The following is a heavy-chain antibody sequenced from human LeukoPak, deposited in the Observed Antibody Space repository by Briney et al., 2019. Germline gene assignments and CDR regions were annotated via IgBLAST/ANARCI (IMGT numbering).Heavy chain of an antibody. D-gene: IGHD5-24*01. CDR2: IYYSGST. V-gene: IGHV4-39*07. Sequence: SETLSLTCTVSGGSISSSTYYWGWIRQPPGKGLEWIGSIYYSGSTNYNPSLKSRVTISVDTSKNQFSLKLSSVTAADTAVYYCARSGYNFWFDPWGQGTLVTVSS. J-gene: IGHJ5*02. CDR1: GGSISSSTYY. CDR3: ARSGYNFWFDP.